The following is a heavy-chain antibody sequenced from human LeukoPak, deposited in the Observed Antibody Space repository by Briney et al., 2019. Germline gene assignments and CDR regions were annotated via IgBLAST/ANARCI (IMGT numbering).Heavy chain of an antibody. CDR1: GGFISSSTYY. D-gene: IGHD3-16*01. Sequence: PSETLSLTCIVSGGFISSSTYYWGWIRQPPGKGLEWIGSVYYSGSTYYNPSLKSRVTISVDTSKNQFSLKLSSVTAADTAVYYCARDQFGGLNYWGQGTLVTVSS. CDR2: VYYSGST. V-gene: IGHV4-39*07. CDR3: ARDQFGGLNY. J-gene: IGHJ4*02.